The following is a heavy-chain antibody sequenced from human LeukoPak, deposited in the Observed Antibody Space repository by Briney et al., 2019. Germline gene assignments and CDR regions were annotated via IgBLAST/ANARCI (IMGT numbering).Heavy chain of an antibody. V-gene: IGHV3-21*01. CDR1: GFTFSSYS. CDR3: AGEFLAAAYYFDY. D-gene: IGHD6-13*01. CDR2: ISSSSSYI. Sequence: GGSLRLSCAASGFTFSSYSMNWVRQAPGKGLEWVSPISSSSSYIYYADSVRGRFTISKDNAKNSLYLQMNSLRAEDTAVYYCAGEFLAAAYYFDYWGQGTLVTVSS. J-gene: IGHJ4*02.